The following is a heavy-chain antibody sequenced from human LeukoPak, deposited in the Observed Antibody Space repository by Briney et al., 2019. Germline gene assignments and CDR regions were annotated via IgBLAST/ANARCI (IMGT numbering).Heavy chain of an antibody. CDR2: INHSGST. Sequence: SETLSLTCTVYGGSFSGYYWSWIRQPPGKGLEWIGEINHSGSTNYNPSLKSRVTISVDTSKNQFSLKLSSVTAADTAVYYCARVGERQGTSRNWFDPWGQGTLVTVSS. CDR1: GGSFSGYY. V-gene: IGHV4-34*01. J-gene: IGHJ5*02. D-gene: IGHD2-2*01. CDR3: ARVGERQGTSRNWFDP.